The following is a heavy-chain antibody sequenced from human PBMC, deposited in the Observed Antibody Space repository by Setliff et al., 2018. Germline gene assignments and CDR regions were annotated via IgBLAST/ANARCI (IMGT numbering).Heavy chain of an antibody. D-gene: IGHD3-3*01. CDR1: GGSFSTYY. J-gene: IGHJ4*02. CDR2: INDSGTT. CDR3: RYWSGYYNNDY. V-gene: IGHV4-34*01. Sequence: TSETLSLTCAVYGGSFSTYYWGWIRQSPGKGLEWIGEINDSGTTNYSPSLKSRVTISLDASTNQFSLKLRSVSAADTAVYYCRYWSGYYNNDYWGQGTLVTVSS.